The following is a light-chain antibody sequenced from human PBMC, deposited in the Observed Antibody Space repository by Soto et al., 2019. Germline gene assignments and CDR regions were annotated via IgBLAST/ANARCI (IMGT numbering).Light chain of an antibody. J-gene: IGKJ5*01. CDR2: GAS. CDR1: QSVSSK. Sequence: EIVMTQSPATLSVSPGRRPTLPFMAIQSVSSKLALYQQKPGQAPRLIVYGASTRATGIPARFSGSGSGTEFTLTISSLQSEDFAVYYCQQYNNWPPITFCQGTRLEI. V-gene: IGKV3-15*01. CDR3: QQYNNWPPIT.